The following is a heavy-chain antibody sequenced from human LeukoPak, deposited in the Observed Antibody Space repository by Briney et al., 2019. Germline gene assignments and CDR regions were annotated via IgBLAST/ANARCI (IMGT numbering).Heavy chain of an antibody. CDR2: INPNSGAT. V-gene: IGHV1-2*02. CDR1: GFVFTGYY. Sequence: EASVKVSCKASGFVFTGYYIHWVRQAPGQGLEWMGWINPNSGATNYAQQFQGRVTMTRGTSMDIVHMELSRLTSDDTAVFCCARVSGTIQWFDPWGQGTLVTVSS. D-gene: IGHD3-3*01. J-gene: IGHJ5*02. CDR3: ARVSGTIQWFDP.